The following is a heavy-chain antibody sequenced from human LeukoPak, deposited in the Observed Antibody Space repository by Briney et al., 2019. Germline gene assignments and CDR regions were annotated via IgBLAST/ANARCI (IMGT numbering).Heavy chain of an antibody. CDR1: GFTFSSYW. J-gene: IGHJ5*02. Sequence: GGSLRLSCAASGFTFSSYWMHWVRQGPEKGLVWVSRINTDGSSTTYADSVEGRFTISRENAKNTLFLQMNSLRAEDTAVYYCASYVYGRFDPWGQGTLVTVSS. CDR3: ASYVYGRFDP. D-gene: IGHD2/OR15-2a*01. V-gene: IGHV3-74*01. CDR2: INTDGSST.